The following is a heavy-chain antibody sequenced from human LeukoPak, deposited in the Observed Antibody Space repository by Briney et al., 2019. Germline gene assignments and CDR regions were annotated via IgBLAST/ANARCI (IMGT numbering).Heavy chain of an antibody. D-gene: IGHD2-15*01. J-gene: IGHJ4*02. CDR1: GFTFSSYA. CDR2: ISGTGGRT. V-gene: IGHV3-23*01. CDR3: AKAGVLAAIGDYFDY. Sequence: PGGSLRLSCAASGFTFSSYAMSWVRQAPGKGLEWVSVISGTGGRTYYADSVEGRFTISRDNSKNTLYLQMKSLRAEDTAVYYCAKAGVLAAIGDYFDYWGQGTLVTVSS.